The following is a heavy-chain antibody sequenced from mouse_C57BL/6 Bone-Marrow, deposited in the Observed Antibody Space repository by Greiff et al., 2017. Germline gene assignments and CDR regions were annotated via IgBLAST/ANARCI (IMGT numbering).Heavy chain of an antibody. CDR3: ATLYYYAMDY. CDR2: IDPEDGET. J-gene: IGHJ4*01. V-gene: IGHV14-2*01. Sequence: EVQLQQSGAELVKPGASVKLSCTASGFNIKDYYMHWVKQRTEQGLEWIGRIDPEDGETKYAPEFQGKATITADTSSNQAYLQLSSLTSEDTAVYYCATLYYYAMDYWGQGTSVTVSS. CDR1: GFNIKDYY.